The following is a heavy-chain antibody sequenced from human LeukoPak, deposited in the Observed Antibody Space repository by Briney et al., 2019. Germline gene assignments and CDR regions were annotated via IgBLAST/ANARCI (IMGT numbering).Heavy chain of an antibody. Sequence: GGSLRLSCAASAFTFSTYAMNWVRQAPGKGLEWVSSISSVGGTTYYADSVKGRFTISRDNSKNTLYLQMNGLRPEDTAMYYCANAVCTTSSCSGFYGMDVWGQGTTVAVSS. D-gene: IGHD2-2*01. CDR1: AFTFSTYA. CDR3: ANAVCTTSSCSGFYGMDV. CDR2: ISSVGGTT. J-gene: IGHJ6*02. V-gene: IGHV3-23*01.